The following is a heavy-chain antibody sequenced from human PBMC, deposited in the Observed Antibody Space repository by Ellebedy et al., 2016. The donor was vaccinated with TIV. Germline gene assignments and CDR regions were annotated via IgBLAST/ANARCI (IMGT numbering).Heavy chain of an antibody. J-gene: IGHJ2*01. CDR1: GGSISSANFY. V-gene: IGHV4-39*07. Sequence: SETLSLTCTVSGGSISSANFYWGWIRQPPGKGLEWIGEVNQSGSTNYNPSLESRVVISVDTSKNQFSLKLSSVTAADTAVYYCARNGLHSFWHLDLWGRGTLVTVSS. CDR2: VNQSGST. D-gene: IGHD2/OR15-2a*01. CDR3: ARNGLHSFWHLDL.